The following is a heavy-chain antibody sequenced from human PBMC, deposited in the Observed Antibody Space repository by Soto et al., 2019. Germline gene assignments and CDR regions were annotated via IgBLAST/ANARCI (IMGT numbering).Heavy chain of an antibody. CDR2: IYWDDDK. Sequence: QITLKESGPTLVKPTQTLTLTCTFSGFSLTTRGVGVGWIRQPPGKALEWLALIYWDDDKRYSPSLKSRLTINQDTSKNQVVLTLTNMDPVDTATYYCAHVPGSGQLLYSYFYYMDVWGKGATVAVS. J-gene: IGHJ6*03. D-gene: IGHD3-10*01. CDR3: AHVPGSGQLLYSYFYYMDV. CDR1: GFSLTTRGVG. V-gene: IGHV2-5*02.